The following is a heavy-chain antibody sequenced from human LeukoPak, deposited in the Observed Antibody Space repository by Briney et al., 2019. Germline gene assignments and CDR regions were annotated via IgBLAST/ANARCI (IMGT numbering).Heavy chain of an antibody. D-gene: IGHD6-13*01. J-gene: IGHJ3*02. CDR1: GGTFSSYA. CDR3: ARPTEGTGYSSSWHQAFDI. CDR2: IIPIFGTA. Sequence: GASVKVSCKASGGTFSSYAISWVRQAPGQGLEWMGGIIPIFGTANYAQKFQGRVTITADESTSTAYMELSSLRSEDTAVYYCARPTEGTGYSSSWHQAFDIWGQGTMVTVSS. V-gene: IGHV1-69*13.